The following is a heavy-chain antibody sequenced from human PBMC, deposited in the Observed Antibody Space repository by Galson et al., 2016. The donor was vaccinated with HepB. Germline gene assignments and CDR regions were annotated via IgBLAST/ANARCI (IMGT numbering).Heavy chain of an antibody. D-gene: IGHD3-10*01. CDR1: GFTFSSFA. Sequence: SLRLSCAASGFTFSSFAMSWVRQTPGKGLEWVASIIPSGGDTHYADSVRGRFTVSRDSSRDPVDLQMNNLRAEGTAMYFCARDLGVRGYGREPRDAYDLWGQGTMVSVSS. V-gene: IGHV3-23*01. CDR3: ARDLGVRGYGREPRDAYDL. J-gene: IGHJ3*01. CDR2: IIPSGGDT.